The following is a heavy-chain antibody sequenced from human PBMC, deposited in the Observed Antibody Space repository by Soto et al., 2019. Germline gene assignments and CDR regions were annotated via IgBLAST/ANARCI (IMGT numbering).Heavy chain of an antibody. V-gene: IGHV3-30*18. J-gene: IGHJ4*02. Sequence: QVQLVESGGGVVQPGRSLRLSCAASGFTFSSYGMHWVRQAPGKGLEWVAVISYVGSNKYYADSVKGRFTISRDNSKNTLYLQMNSLRAEDTAVYYCAKGGPSSGSYYVSGIDYWGQGTLVTVSS. CDR2: ISYVGSNK. D-gene: IGHD1-26*01. CDR1: GFTFSSYG. CDR3: AKGGPSSGSYYVSGIDY.